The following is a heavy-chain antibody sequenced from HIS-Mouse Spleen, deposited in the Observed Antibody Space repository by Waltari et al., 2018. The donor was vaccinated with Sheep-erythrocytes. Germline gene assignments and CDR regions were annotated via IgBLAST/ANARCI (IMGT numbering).Heavy chain of an antibody. CDR1: VGSFSGYY. J-gene: IGHJ3*02. CDR3: ALSVDLAGAFDI. V-gene: IGHV4-34*01. Sequence: QVQLQQWGAGLLKPSETLSLTCAVYVGSFSGYYWSWIRQPPGKGLEWIGEINHSGSTNYNPSLKSRVTISVDTSKNQFSLKLSSVTAADTAVYYCALSVDLAGAFDIWGQGTMVTVSS. D-gene: IGHD6-19*01. CDR2: INHSGST.